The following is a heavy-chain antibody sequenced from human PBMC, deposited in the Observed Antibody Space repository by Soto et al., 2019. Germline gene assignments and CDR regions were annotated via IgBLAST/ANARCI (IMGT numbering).Heavy chain of an antibody. D-gene: IGHD3-16*01. V-gene: IGHV1-69*06. CDR3: ARDRLGDWSPRLYYYYGMDV. J-gene: IGHJ6*02. CDR2: IIPIFGTA. Sequence: SVKVSCKASGYTFTSYAISWVRQAPGQGLEWMGGIIPIFGTANYAQKFQGRVTITADKSASTAYMELSSLRSEDTAVYYCARDRLGDWSPRLYYYYGMDVWGQGTTVTVSS. CDR1: GYTFTSYA.